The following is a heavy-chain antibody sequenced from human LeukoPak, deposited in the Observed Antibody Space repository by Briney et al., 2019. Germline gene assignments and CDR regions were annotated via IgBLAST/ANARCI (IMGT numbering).Heavy chain of an antibody. CDR1: GFTFSSHS. CDR3: ARDTKVGATNDY. CDR2: ISRRSSYI. Sequence: PGGSQRLSCAASGFTFSSHSMNWVRQAPGKGLEWVSSISRRSSYINYADSVKGRLTISRDNAKNSLYLQMNSLRAEDTAVYYCARDTKVGATNDYWGQPTLPTVSS. V-gene: IGHV3-21*01. J-gene: IGHJ4*01. D-gene: IGHD1-26*01.